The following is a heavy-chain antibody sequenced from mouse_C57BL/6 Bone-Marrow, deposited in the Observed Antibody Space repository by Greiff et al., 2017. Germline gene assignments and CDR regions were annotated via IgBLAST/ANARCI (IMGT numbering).Heavy chain of an antibody. J-gene: IGHJ4*01. V-gene: IGHV1-69*01. CDR3: ARANYYAMDY. CDR2: IDPSDSYT. Sequence: QVQLQQPGAELVMPGASVTLSCKASGYTFTSYWMHWVKQRPGQGLEWIGEIDPSDSYTNYNQKFKGKSTLTVDKSSSTAYMQLRSLTSEDAAVYYCARANYYAMDYWGQGTSVTVAS. CDR1: GYTFTSYW. D-gene: IGHD1-1*02.